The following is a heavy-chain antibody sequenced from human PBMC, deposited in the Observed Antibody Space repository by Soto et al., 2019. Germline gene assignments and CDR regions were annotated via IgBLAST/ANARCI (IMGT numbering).Heavy chain of an antibody. CDR2: IYYSGST. CDR3: ESSGQFDSDGYYFDF. CDR1: GGCISSGGYT. D-gene: IGHD3-22*01. Sequence: PLSVTWIDSGGCISSGGYTWNWIRQHPGKGLEWIGYIYYSGSTYYSPSLKSRVSISADTSKNQFSLKLNSVTAADTAVYYCESSGQFDSDGYYFDFWGQGTLVTVSS. V-gene: IGHV4-31*02. J-gene: IGHJ4*02.